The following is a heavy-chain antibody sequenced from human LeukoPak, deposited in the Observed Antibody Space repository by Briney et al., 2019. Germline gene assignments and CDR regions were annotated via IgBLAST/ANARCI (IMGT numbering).Heavy chain of an antibody. CDR1: GGSTSSGSYY. Sequence: SETLSLTCTVSGGSTSSGSYYWSWIRQHPGKGLEWIGYIYYSGSTYYNPSLKSRVTISVDTSKNQFSLKLTSVTAADTAVYYCARMGYYDSSGPWDWGQGTLVTVSS. CDR2: IYYSGST. CDR3: ARMGYYDSSGPWD. V-gene: IGHV4-31*03. J-gene: IGHJ4*02. D-gene: IGHD3-22*01.